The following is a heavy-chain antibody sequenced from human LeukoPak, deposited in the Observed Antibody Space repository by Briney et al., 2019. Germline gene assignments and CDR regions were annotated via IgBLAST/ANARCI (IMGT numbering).Heavy chain of an antibody. D-gene: IGHD3-22*01. CDR2: IYTSGST. CDR3: ASGPFYYYDSSGYFFDY. J-gene: IGHJ4*02. V-gene: IGHV4-61*02. Sequence: SRTLSLTCTVSGGSISSGSYYWSWIRQPAGKGLEWIGRIYTSGSTNYNPSLKSRVTISVDTSKNQFSLKLSSVTAADTAVYYCASGPFYYYDSSGYFFDYWGQGTLVTVSS. CDR1: GGSISSGSYY.